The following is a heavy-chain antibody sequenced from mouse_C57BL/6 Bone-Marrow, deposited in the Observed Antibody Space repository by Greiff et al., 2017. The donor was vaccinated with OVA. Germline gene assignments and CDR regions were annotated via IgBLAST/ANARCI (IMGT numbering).Heavy chain of an antibody. D-gene: IGHD2-5*01. V-gene: IGHV1-52*01. J-gene: IGHJ3*01. CDR1: GYTFTSYW. CDR3: ARGGYYSNSLALFAY. Sequence: QLQQPGAELVRPGSSVKLSCKASGYTFTSYWMHWVKQRPIQGLEWVGNIDPSDSETHYNQQFKDKGTLTVDKSSSTAYMQLSSLTSEDSAVYYGARGGYYSNSLALFAYWGQGTLVTVSA. CDR2: IDPSDSET.